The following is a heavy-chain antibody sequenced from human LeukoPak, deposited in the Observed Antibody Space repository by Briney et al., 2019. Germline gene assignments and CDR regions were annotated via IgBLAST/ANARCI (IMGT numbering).Heavy chain of an antibody. CDR3: ARDRGDVVVVAATSGCDY. CDR2: ISYDGSNK. CDR1: GFTFSSYA. Sequence: GGSLRLSCAASGFTFSSYAMHWVRQAPGKGLEWVAVISYDGSNKYYADSVKGRFTISRDNSKNTLYLQMNSLRAEDTAVYYCARDRGDVVVVAATSGCDYWGQGTLVTVSS. J-gene: IGHJ4*02. V-gene: IGHV3-30*04. D-gene: IGHD2-15*01.